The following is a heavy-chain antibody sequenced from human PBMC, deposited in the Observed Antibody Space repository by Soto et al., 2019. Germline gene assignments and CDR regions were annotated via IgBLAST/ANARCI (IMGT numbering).Heavy chain of an antibody. CDR2: ISGGASDK. CDR1: GFMFSAYW. V-gene: IGHV3-7*01. Sequence: EVQLVESGGRLVQPGGSLRLSSAASGFMFSAYWMSWVRQDPGKGLEWVATISGGASDKFYVDSVKGRFTISRDDSKNTLYLQMNSLRDEDTAVYYCVREDWHRFDSWGQETLVTVSS. D-gene: IGHD2-21*01. CDR3: VREDWHRFDS. J-gene: IGHJ4*02.